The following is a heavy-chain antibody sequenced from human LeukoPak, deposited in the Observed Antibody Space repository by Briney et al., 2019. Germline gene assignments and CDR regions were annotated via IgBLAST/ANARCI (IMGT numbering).Heavy chain of an antibody. CDR3: TGELAGTTVHY. Sequence: PSETLSLTCTVSGGSISSRTCYWGWIRQPPGKGLEWIGSIYYRGSTYYNPSLKSRFMISLDTSKNQFSLRLSSVTAADTALYYCTGELAGTTVHYWGQGTLVTVSS. CDR2: IYYRGST. V-gene: IGHV4-39*07. CDR1: GGSISSRTCY. J-gene: IGHJ4*02. D-gene: IGHD1-7*01.